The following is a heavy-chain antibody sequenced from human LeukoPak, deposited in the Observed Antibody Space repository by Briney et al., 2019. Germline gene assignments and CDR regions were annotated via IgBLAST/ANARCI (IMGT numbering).Heavy chain of an antibody. V-gene: IGHV1-18*01. CDR3: PRSVHVKSYCNTISCSGEGMDV. J-gene: IGHJ6*02. CDR1: GYTFNKYG. Sequence: ASVKVSCKASGYTFNKYGVSWVRQAPVQGLEWMGWISGYNGNTDYAQKFQDRVTMTTDKSTSTVYLELRRLRSHDTAVYYCPRSVHVKSYCNTISCSGEGMDVWGQRTTVIVSS. CDR2: ISGYNGNT. D-gene: IGHD2-2*01.